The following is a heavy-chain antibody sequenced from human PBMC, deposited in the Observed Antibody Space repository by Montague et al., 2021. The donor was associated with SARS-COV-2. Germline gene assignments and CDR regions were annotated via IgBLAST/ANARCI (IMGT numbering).Heavy chain of an antibody. D-gene: IGHD3-3*01. Sequence: SVKVSCKASGYRFTTYGISWVRQAPGQGLEWMGWISTFNGNTRYAQSFQGRLTMTTATSTTTAYMELKYLIPDDTAVYYCARAAGHDFWSDYYLNGFDPWGQGTLVTVSS. CDR1: GYRFTTYG. CDR2: ISTFNGNT. CDR3: ARAAGHDFWSDYYLNGFDP. V-gene: IGHV1-18*01. J-gene: IGHJ5*02.